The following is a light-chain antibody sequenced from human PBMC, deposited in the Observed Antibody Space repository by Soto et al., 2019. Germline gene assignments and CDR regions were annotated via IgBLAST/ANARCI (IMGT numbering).Light chain of an antibody. Sequence: EIVLTQSPGSLSLSPGERATLSCRSSQSVSSSYLAWYQQKPGQAPRLXIYGASGRATGIPDRFSGSGSGTDFTLTISRLEPEDFAVYYCQQYGSSAVTFGQGTKVDIK. V-gene: IGKV3-20*01. CDR2: GAS. J-gene: IGKJ1*01. CDR3: QQYGSSAVT. CDR1: QSVSSSY.